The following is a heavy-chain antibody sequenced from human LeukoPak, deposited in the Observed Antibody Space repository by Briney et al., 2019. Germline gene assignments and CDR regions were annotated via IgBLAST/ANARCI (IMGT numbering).Heavy chain of an antibody. CDR1: GFTVSNNY. J-gene: IGHJ4*02. CDR2: IYSGGST. CDR3: ARGLSIAAAGTGFDY. D-gene: IGHD6-13*01. V-gene: IGHV3-66*02. Sequence: GGSLRLSCAASGFTVSNNYMSWVRQAPGKGLEWVSVIYSGGSTYYADSVKGRFTISRDNSKNTLYLQMNSLRAEDTAVYYCARGLSIAAAGTGFDYWGQGTLVTVSS.